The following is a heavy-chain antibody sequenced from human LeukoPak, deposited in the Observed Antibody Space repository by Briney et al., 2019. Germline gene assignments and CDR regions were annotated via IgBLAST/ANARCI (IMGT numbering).Heavy chain of an antibody. J-gene: IGHJ4*02. CDR3: ARVYQFVFDY. D-gene: IGHD2-21*01. CDR2: INPDGTGT. CDR1: GFTFSNNW. V-gene: IGHV3-74*03. Sequence: GGSLRLSCADSGFTFSNNWMNWVRQVPGKGLVWVPQINPDGTGTTYADSVKGRFAISRDNAKNTVYLQMNSLTAEDTAVYYCARVYQFVFDYWGQGTLVTVSS.